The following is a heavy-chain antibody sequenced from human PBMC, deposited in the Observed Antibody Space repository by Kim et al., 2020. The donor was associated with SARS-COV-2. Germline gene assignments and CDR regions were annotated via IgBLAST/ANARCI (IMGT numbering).Heavy chain of an antibody. J-gene: IGHJ4*02. Sequence: YADSVKGRFTISRDNSKNTLYLQMNSLRAEDTAVYYCTKSELRYFDWLSYWGQGTLVTVSS. D-gene: IGHD3-9*01. CDR3: TKSELRYFDWLSY. V-gene: IGHV3-30*02.